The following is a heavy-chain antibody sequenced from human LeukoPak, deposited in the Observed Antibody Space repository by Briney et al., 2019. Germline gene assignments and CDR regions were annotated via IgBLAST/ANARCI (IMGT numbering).Heavy chain of an antibody. CDR2: INPNSGGT. D-gene: IGHD5-18*01. CDR1: GYTFTGYY. Sequence: ASVKVSCKASGYTFTGYYMHWVRQAPGQGLEWMGWINPNSGGTNYAQKFQGRVTMTRDTSISTAYMELSRLRSDDTAVYYCARDYGYSYGDDCWGQGTLVTVSS. V-gene: IGHV1-2*02. J-gene: IGHJ4*02. CDR3: ARDYGYSYGDDC.